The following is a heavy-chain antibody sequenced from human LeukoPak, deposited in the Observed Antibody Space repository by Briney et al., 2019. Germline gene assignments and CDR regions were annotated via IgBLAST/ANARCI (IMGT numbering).Heavy chain of an antibody. V-gene: IGHV3-30*18. CDR1: GFTFSSYG. CDR3: AKAGIAVAGTPGWFDP. CDR2: ISYDGSNK. D-gene: IGHD6-19*01. Sequence: GSLRLSCAASGFTFSSYGMHWVRQAPGKGLEWVAVISYDGSNKYYADSVKGRFTISRDNSENTLYLQMNSLRAEDTAVYYCAKAGIAVAGTPGWFDPWGQGTLVTVSS. J-gene: IGHJ5*02.